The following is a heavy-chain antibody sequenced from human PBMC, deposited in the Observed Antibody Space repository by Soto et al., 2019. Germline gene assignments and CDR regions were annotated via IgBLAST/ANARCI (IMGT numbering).Heavy chain of an antibody. V-gene: IGHV3-30-3*01. CDR1: GFTFSSYA. Sequence: QVQLVESGGGVVQPGRSLRLSCAASGFTFSSYAMHWVRQAPGKVLEWVAVISYDGSNKYYADSVKGRFTISRDNSKNTLYLQMNSLRAEDTAVYYCARDQAQYYYYGMDVWGQGTTVTVSS. CDR2: ISYDGSNK. J-gene: IGHJ6*02. CDR3: ARDQAQYYYYGMDV.